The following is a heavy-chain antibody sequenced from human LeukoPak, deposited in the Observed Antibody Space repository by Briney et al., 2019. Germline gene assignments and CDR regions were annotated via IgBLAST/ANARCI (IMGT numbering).Heavy chain of an antibody. CDR3: ARVGLYDFWRNYYYGMDV. Sequence: ASVKVSCTASGYTFTSYDINWVRQATGQGLEWMGWMNPNSGNTGYAQKFQGRVTMTRNTSISTAYMELSSLRSEDTAVYYCARVGLYDFWRNYYYGMDVWGQGTTVTVSS. CDR2: MNPNSGNT. V-gene: IGHV1-8*01. D-gene: IGHD3-3*01. CDR1: GYTFTSYD. J-gene: IGHJ6*02.